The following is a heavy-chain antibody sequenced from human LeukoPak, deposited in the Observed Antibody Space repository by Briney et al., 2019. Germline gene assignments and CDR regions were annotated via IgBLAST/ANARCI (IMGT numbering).Heavy chain of an antibody. Sequence: PGGSLRLSCAASGFTFSSYGMHGVRQAPGKGLEWVAVIWYDGSNKYYADFVKGRFTISRDNSKNTLYLQMNSLRAEDTAVYYCARSYEVGERPGPYYYYYYGMDVWGQGTTVTVSS. D-gene: IGHD3-16*01. J-gene: IGHJ6*02. CDR1: GFTFSSYG. CDR2: IWYDGSNK. V-gene: IGHV3-33*01. CDR3: ARSYEVGERPGPYYYYYYGMDV.